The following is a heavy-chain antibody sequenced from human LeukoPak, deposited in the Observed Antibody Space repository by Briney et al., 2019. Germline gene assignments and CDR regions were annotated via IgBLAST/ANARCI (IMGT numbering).Heavy chain of an antibody. CDR1: GFTFSNFG. CDR3: AKERDYRVSTSCDY. J-gene: IGHJ4*02. CDR2: ISYDGKVT. Sequence: GGTLRLSCAASGFTFSNFGMHWVRQAPGKGLEWMAVISYDGKVTYYADSVKGRLTISRDNSKNTLYLQMTSLRGEDTALYYCAKERDYRVSTSCDYWGQGTQVTVSS. D-gene: IGHD3-10*01. V-gene: IGHV3-30*18.